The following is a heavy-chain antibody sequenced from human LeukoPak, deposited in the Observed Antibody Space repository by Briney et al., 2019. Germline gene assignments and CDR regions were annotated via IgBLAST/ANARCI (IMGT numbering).Heavy chain of an antibody. Sequence: PGGSLRLSCAASGFTFSSYAMSWVRQAPGKGLEWVSAISGSGGSTYYADSVKGRFTISRDNSKNTLYLQMNSLRAEDTAVYYCAKDSSKSGWYSYLDYWGQGTLVTVSS. CDR2: ISGSGGST. D-gene: IGHD6-19*01. CDR3: AKDSSKSGWYSYLDY. J-gene: IGHJ4*02. V-gene: IGHV3-23*01. CDR1: GFTFSSYA.